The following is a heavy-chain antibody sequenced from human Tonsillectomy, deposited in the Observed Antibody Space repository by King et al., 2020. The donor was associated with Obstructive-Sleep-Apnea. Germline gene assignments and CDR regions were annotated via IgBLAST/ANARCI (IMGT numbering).Heavy chain of an antibody. J-gene: IGHJ2*01. CDR3: ARGGEDSYTSGSYQWYFDL. Sequence: VQLVESGGGLVKPGGSLRLSCAASGFTFSRYVMNWVRQAPGKGLEWVSSISSSSYIYYADSMKGRFTISRDNAKNSLYLQMSSLRAEDTDVYYCARGGEDSYTSGSYQWYFDLWGRGTRVTVSS. D-gene: IGHD3-10*01. V-gene: IGHV3-21*01. CDR1: GFTFSRYV. CDR2: ISSSSYI.